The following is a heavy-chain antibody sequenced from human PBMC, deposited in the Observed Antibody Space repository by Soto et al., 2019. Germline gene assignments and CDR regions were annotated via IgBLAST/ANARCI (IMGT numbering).Heavy chain of an antibody. J-gene: IGHJ4*02. Sequence: KPSETLSLTCAVSGGSISGGGYSWSWIRQPPGKGLEWIGYIYHSGSTYYNPSLKSRVTISVDRSKNQFSLKLSSVTAADTAVYNGVSVPGRWGQGTLVTVSS. D-gene: IGHD2-2*01. V-gene: IGHV4-30-2*01. CDR2: IYHSGST. CDR3: VSVPGR. CDR1: GGSISGGGYS.